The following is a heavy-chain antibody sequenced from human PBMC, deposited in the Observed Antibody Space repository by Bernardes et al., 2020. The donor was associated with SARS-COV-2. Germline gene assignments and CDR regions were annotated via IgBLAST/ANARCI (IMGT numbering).Heavy chain of an antibody. CDR2: INHSGST. Sequence: ETLSLTFAVYGGSFSGYYWSWIRQPPGKGLEWIGEINHSGSTNYNPSLKSRVTISVDTSKNQFSLKLSSVTAADTAVYYCARGALSCSSTSCPKKGYYYYYYMDVWGKGTTVTVSS. D-gene: IGHD2-2*01. V-gene: IGHV4-34*01. CDR1: GGSFSGYY. CDR3: ARGALSCSSTSCPKKGYYYYYYMDV. J-gene: IGHJ6*03.